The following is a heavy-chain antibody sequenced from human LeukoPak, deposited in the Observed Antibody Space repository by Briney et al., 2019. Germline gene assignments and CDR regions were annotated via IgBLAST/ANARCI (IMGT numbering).Heavy chain of an antibody. J-gene: IGHJ5*02. CDR3: ARPWHDSSIVGCDP. CDR2: IYSSGST. V-gene: IGHV4-59*01. Sequence: PSETLSLTCTVSSGSISSYYWSWIRQPPGEGLEWIGYIYSSGSTNYNPSLKSRVTISVDTSKNQVSLKLSSVTAADTAVYYCARPWHDSSIVGCDPWGQGTLVTVSS. D-gene: IGHD4-11*01. CDR1: SGSISSYY.